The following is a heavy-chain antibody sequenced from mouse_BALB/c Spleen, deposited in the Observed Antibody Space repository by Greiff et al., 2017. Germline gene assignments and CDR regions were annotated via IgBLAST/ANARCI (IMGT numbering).Heavy chain of an antibody. D-gene: IGHD1-1*01. V-gene: IGHV3-8*02. CDR3: ARRGYYGSSYDWWYFDV. CDR2: ISYSGST. J-gene: IGHJ1*01. CDR1: GDSITSGY. Sequence: DVKLQESGPSLVKPSQTLSLTCSVTGDSITSGYWNWIRKFPGNKLEYMGYISYSGSTYYNPSLKSRISITRDTSKNQYYLQLNSVTTEDTATYYCARRGYYGSSYDWWYFDVWGAGTTVTVSS.